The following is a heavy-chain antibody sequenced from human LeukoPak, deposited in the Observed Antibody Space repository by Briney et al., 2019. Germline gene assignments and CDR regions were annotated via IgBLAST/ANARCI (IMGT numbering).Heavy chain of an antibody. CDR1: GFTSSSYS. CDR3: ARVSYDFWSGYYKDYYYYMDV. V-gene: IGHV3-48*01. Sequence: GGSLRLSCAASGFTSSSYSMNWVRQAPGKGLEWVSYISSSSSTIYYADSVKGRFTISRDNAKNSLYLQMNSLRAEDTAVYYCARVSYDFWSGYYKDYYYYMDVWGKGTTVTVSS. D-gene: IGHD3-3*01. CDR2: ISSSSSTI. J-gene: IGHJ6*03.